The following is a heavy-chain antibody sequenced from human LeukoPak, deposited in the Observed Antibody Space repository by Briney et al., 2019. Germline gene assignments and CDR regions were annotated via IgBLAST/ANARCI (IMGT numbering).Heavy chain of an antibody. V-gene: IGHV4-4*07. CDR1: GGSISSYY. D-gene: IGHD3-10*01. CDR2: IYTSGST. Sequence: SETLSLTCTVSGGSISSYYWSWIRQPAGKGLEWIGRIYTSGSTNYNPSLKSRVTMSVDTSKNRFSLKLSSVTAADTAVYYCAREEGSGSLYYYYGMDVWGQGTTVTVSS. J-gene: IGHJ6*02. CDR3: AREEGSGSLYYYYGMDV.